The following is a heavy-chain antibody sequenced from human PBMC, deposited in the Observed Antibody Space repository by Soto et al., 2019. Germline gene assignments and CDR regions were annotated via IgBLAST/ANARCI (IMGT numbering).Heavy chain of an antibody. D-gene: IGHD3-3*01. Sequence: SLRLSCAASGFTFSSYGMHWVRQAPGKGLEWVAVIWYDGSNKYYADSVKGRFTISRDNSKNTLYLQMNSLRAEDTAVYYCARDLMYYDFWSGYYRYYYYGMDGWGQGTTVTVSS. CDR2: IWYDGSNK. V-gene: IGHV3-33*01. CDR1: GFTFSSYG. J-gene: IGHJ6*02. CDR3: ARDLMYYDFWSGYYRYYYYGMDG.